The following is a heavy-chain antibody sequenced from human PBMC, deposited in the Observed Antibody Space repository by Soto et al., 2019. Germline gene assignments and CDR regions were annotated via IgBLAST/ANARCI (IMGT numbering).Heavy chain of an antibody. CDR1: GGTFSSYA. Sequence: ASVKVSCKASGGTFSSYAISWVRQAPGQGLEWMGGIIPIFGTANYAQKFQGRVTITADESTSTAYMELSSLRSEGTAVYYCARLYSSSWKGGGGGMDVWGQGTTVTVSS. V-gene: IGHV1-69*13. CDR3: ARLYSSSWKGGGGGMDV. J-gene: IGHJ6*02. CDR2: IIPIFGTA. D-gene: IGHD6-13*01.